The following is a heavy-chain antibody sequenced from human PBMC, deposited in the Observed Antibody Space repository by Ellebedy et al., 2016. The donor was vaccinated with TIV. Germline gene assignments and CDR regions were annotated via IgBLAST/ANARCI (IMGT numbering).Heavy chain of an antibody. D-gene: IGHD2-2*01. V-gene: IGHV4-34*01. CDR3: ATGSVVSPSDY. CDR1: GGSFSGYY. J-gene: IGHJ4*02. Sequence: SETLSLXCAVYGGSFSGYYWSWIRQPPGKGLEWIGEINHSGSTNYNPSLKSRVTISVDTSKNQFSLKLSSVTAADTAVYYCATGSVVSPSDYWGQGTLVTVSS. CDR2: INHSGST.